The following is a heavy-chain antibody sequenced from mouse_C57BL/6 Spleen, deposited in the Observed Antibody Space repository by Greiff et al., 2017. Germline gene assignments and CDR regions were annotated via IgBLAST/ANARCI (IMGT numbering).Heavy chain of an antibody. CDR3: ARVGGREFAY. Sequence: QVQLQQPGAELVMPGASVKLSCKASGYTFTSYWMPWVKQRPGQGLEWIGELDPSDSYTNYNQKFKGKSTLTVDKSSSTAYMQLSSLTSEDSAVYYCARVGGREFAYWGQGTLVTVSA. CDR2: LDPSDSYT. CDR1: GYTFTSYW. J-gene: IGHJ3*01. V-gene: IGHV1-69*01. D-gene: IGHD1-1*02.